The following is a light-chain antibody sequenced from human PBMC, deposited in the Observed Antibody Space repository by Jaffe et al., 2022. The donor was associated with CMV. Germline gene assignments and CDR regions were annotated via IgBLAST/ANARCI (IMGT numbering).Light chain of an antibody. V-gene: IGKV3-20*01. CDR3: QHYGGIPRT. CDR2: GAS. CDR1: QSVSTY. Sequence: EIVLTQSPGTLSLSPGERATLSCRATQSVSTYLAWYQQKPGLAPRLLIYGASSRATGIPDRFSGSGSGTDFSLTISGLEPEDFAVYYCQHYGGIPRTFGQGTKVEIK. J-gene: IGKJ1*01.